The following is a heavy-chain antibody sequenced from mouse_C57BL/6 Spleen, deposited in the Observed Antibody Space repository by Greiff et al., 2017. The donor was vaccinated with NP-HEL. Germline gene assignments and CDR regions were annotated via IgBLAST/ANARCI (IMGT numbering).Heavy chain of an antibody. CDR3: ARDAMDY. CDR1: GYAFSSSW. J-gene: IGHJ4*01. V-gene: IGHV1-82*01. Sequence: VQLQESGPELVKPGASVKISCKASGYAFSSSWMNWVKQRPGKGLEWIGRIYPGDGDTNYNGKFKGKATLTADKSSSTAYMQLSSLTSEDSAVYFCARDAMDYWGQGTSVTVSS. CDR2: IYPGDGDT.